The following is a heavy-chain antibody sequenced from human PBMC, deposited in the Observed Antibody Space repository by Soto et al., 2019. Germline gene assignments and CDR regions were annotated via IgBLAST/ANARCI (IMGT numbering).Heavy chain of an antibody. CDR3: AKDPGGYYYGSGSVNWFDP. Sequence: GGSLRLSCAASGFTFSSYAMSWVRQAPGKGLEWVSAISGSGGSTYYADSVKGRFTISRDNSKNTLYLQMNGLRAEDTAVYYCAKDPGGYYYGSGSVNWFDPWGQGTLVTVSS. D-gene: IGHD3-10*01. V-gene: IGHV3-23*01. CDR1: GFTFSSYA. CDR2: ISGSGGST. J-gene: IGHJ5*02.